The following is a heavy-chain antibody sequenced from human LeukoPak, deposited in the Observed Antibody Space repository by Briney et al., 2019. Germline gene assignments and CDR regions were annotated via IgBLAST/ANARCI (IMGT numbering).Heavy chain of an antibody. V-gene: IGHV3-21*01. D-gene: IGHD2-15*01. CDR3: ARERRYCSGGRCSYYFGY. J-gene: IGHJ4*02. CDR2: ISSSSSYI. Sequence: GGSLRLSCAASGFTFSSYSMNWVRQAPGKGLEWVSSISSSSSYIYYADSVKGRFTISRDNAKNSLYLQMNSLRAEDTAVYYCARERRYCSGGRCSYYFGYWGQGTLVTVSS. CDR1: GFTFSSYS.